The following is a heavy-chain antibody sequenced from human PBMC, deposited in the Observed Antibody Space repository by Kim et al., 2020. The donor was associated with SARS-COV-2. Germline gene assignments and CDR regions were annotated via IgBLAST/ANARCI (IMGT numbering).Heavy chain of an antibody. J-gene: IGHJ4*02. V-gene: IGHV1-69*01. CDR3: AFRFSDSSGYYSFDY. Sequence: QQFQGRVTIPADESTSTAYMELSSLRSEDTAVYYCAFRFSDSSGYYSFDYWGQGTLVTVSS. D-gene: IGHD3-22*01.